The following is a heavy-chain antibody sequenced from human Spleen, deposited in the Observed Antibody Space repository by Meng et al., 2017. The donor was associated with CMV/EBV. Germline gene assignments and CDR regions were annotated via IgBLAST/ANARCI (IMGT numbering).Heavy chain of an antibody. CDR1: GFPFSSYG. J-gene: IGHJ6*02. CDR2: IRYDGNNR. D-gene: IGHD2-8*02. CDR3: AKEGGESVVLENAMDV. V-gene: IGHV3-30*02. Sequence: GESLKISCAASGFPFSSYGIHWVRQAPGKGLEWVTFIRYDGNNRYYLDSVKGRFTISRDSSKSTVYLQMNSLRGEDTAVYYCAKEGGESVVLENAMDVWGQGTTVTVSS.